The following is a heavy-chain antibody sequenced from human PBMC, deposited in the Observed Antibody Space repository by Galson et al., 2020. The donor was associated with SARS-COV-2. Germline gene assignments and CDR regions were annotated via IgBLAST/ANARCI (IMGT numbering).Heavy chain of an antibody. CDR1: DGSIRSYS. J-gene: IGHJ6*02. CDR3: AKGHMDV. V-gene: IGHV4-59*01. Sequence: SETLSLTCSVSDGSIRSYSWSWIRQTPGKPLEWIGYVYESGSTLYNPSLMNRVNISVDKSKNQFSLKLNSVTAADTAVYYCAKGHMDVWGQGTMVTVPS. CDR2: VYESGST.